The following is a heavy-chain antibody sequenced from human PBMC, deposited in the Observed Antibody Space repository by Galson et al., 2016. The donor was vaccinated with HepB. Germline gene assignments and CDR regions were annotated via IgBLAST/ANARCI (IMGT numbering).Heavy chain of an antibody. Sequence: TLSLTCSVSGGSVSSKGYFWTWIRQHPGKGLEWIGYIYYTGNTYYNPSLKSRLDMSVDPSKNQVSLRLSSVTVADTAVYYCARDRYLDSSGHNYLDPWGQGTLVTVSS. CDR1: GGSVSSKGYF. J-gene: IGHJ5*02. CDR2: IYYTGNT. CDR3: ARDRYLDSSGHNYLDP. D-gene: IGHD3-22*01. V-gene: IGHV4-31*03.